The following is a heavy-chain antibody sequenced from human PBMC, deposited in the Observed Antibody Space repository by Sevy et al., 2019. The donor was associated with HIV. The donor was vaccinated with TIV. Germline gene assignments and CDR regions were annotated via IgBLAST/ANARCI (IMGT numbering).Heavy chain of an antibody. CDR1: GFTFTNYW. V-gene: IGHV3-74*01. CDR2: VDNDGSVT. J-gene: IGHJ4*01. CDR3: TGEMYGSDY. D-gene: IGHD2-15*01. Sequence: GGSLRLSCAASGFTFTNYWMHWVRQAPGKGLVWVSGVDNDGSVTHYADSVKGRFTISRDNAKNTVYLQMNSLRAEDTAVYYCTGEMYGSDYWGHGTLVTVSS.